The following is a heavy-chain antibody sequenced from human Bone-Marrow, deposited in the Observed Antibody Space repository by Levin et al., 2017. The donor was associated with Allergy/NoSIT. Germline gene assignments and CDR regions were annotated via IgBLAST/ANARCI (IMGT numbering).Heavy chain of an antibody. Sequence: GSLRLSCAASGFTFSSYDMHWVRQATGKGLEWVSAIGTGGATYYPGSVKGRFTISRENAKNSLYLEMNDLRAGDTAVYYCARERGSGNWGYDAFDIWGQGTMVTVSS. V-gene: IGHV3-13*01. CDR2: IGTGGAT. D-gene: IGHD3-10*01. J-gene: IGHJ3*02. CDR1: GFTFSSYD. CDR3: ARERGSGNWGYDAFDI.